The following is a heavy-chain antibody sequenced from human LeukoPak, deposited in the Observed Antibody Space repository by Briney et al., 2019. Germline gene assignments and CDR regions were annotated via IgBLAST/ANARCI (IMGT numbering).Heavy chain of an antibody. D-gene: IGHD6-19*01. CDR1: GYTFTSYG. V-gene: IGHV1-18*01. CDR2: ISAYNGNA. Sequence: ASVKVSCKASGYTFTSYGISWVRQAPGQGLEWMGWISAYNGNANYAQKFQGRVTITADKSTSTAYMELSSLRSEDTAVYYCARLTGYSSGWQRWGQGTLVTVSS. CDR3: ARLTGYSSGWQR. J-gene: IGHJ4*02.